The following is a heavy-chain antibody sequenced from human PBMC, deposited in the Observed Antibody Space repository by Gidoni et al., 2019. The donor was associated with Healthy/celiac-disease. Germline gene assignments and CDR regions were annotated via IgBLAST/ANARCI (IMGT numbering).Heavy chain of an antibody. J-gene: IGHJ5*02. Sequence: QVQLQQWGAGLLKPSETLSLACAVYGGSCSGYYWSWIRQPPGKGLEWIGEFNHSGSTNYNPSLKSRVTISVDTSKNQFSLKLSSVTAADTAVYYCARGLSFLVVVIKNWFDPWGQGTLVTVSS. CDR3: ARGLSFLVVVIKNWFDP. CDR1: GGSCSGYY. CDR2: FNHSGST. D-gene: IGHD3-22*01. V-gene: IGHV4-34*01.